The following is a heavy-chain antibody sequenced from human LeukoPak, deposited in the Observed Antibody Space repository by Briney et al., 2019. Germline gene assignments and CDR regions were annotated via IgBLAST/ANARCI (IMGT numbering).Heavy chain of an antibody. V-gene: IGHV3-23*01. CDR1: GFIFSSYA. CDR2: IGGRGTST. J-gene: IGHJ3*02. D-gene: IGHD3-22*01. Sequence: GSLRLSCAASGFIFSSYATSLVRQAPGKGLEWVSVIGGRGTSTYYADSVKGRFTISRDNSKNMLYLQMNSLRVEDTAIYYCAKVSVVAGRNAFDIWGQGTMVTVSS. CDR3: AKVSVVAGRNAFDI.